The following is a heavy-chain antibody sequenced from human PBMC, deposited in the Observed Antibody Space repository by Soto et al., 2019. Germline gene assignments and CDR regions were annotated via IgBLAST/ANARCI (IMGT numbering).Heavy chain of an antibody. J-gene: IGHJ6*02. Sequence: TSETLSLTCTVSGGSISSGGYYWSWIRQHPGKGLEWIGYIYYSGSTYYNPSLKSRVTISVDTSKNQFSLKLSSVTAADTAVYYCARFCSGGSCYGKYYYYGMDVWGQGTTVTVSS. CDR3: ARFCSGGSCYGKYYYYGMDV. CDR1: GGSISSGGYY. CDR2: IYYSGST. V-gene: IGHV4-31*03. D-gene: IGHD2-15*01.